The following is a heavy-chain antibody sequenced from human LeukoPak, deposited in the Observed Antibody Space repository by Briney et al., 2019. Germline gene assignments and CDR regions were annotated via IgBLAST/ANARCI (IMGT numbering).Heavy chain of an antibody. CDR1: EFSVGSNY. CDR3: AREGRKSRGIDIVRKKERGYYYMDV. V-gene: IGHV3-66*01. CDR2: IYSGGST. J-gene: IGHJ6*03. D-gene: IGHD2-15*01. Sequence: SGGSLRLSCAASEFSVGSNYMTWVRQAPGKVLEWVSLIYSGGSTYYADSVKGRFTISRDNSKNTLYLQMNSLRAEDTAVYYCAREGRKSRGIDIVRKKERGYYYMDVWGKGTTVTVSS.